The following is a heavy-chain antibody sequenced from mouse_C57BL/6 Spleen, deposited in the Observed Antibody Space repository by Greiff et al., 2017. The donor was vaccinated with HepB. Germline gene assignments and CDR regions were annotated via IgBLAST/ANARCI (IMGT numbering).Heavy chain of an antibody. CDR2: IYPRSGNT. J-gene: IGHJ3*01. V-gene: IGHV1-81*01. Sequence: VQLQQSGAELARPGASVKLSCKASGYTFTSYGISWVKQRTGQGLEWIGEIYPRSGNTYYNEKFKGKATLTADKSASTAYMELRSLTSEDSAVYFCARGEIYDGYYWFAYWGQGTLVTVSA. CDR1: GYTFTSYG. D-gene: IGHD2-3*01. CDR3: ARGEIYDGYYWFAY.